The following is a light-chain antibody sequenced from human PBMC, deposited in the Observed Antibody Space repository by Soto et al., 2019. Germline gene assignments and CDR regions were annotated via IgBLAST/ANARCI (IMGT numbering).Light chain of an antibody. V-gene: IGKV3-20*01. J-gene: IGKJ1*01. CDR2: GAS. CDR1: QSVSNNY. CDR3: QQYGTSPWT. Sequence: IGLTQSQGTLSLSPGERATLSCRASQSVSNNYLAWYHQKPGRAPRLVIYGASSRATGIPDQFSGSGSGEDFNLTIGRLEPEDCAVYYCQQYGTSPWTFGQGTRVELK.